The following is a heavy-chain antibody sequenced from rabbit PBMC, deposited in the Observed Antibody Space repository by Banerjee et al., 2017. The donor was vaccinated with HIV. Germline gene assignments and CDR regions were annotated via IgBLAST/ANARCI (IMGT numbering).Heavy chain of an antibody. J-gene: IGHJ6*01. CDR1: GFSFSSTYW. D-gene: IGHD4-1*01. CDR2: IDAGSSGNT. Sequence: QQQVEESGGGLVKPEGSLTLSCTASGFSFSSTYWISWVRQAPGKGLEWIGCIDAGSSGNTNYASWAKGRFTISKTSSTTVTLQMTSLTAADTATYFCARDLAGVIGWNFGLWGPGTLVTVS. CDR3: ARDLAGVIGWNFGL. V-gene: IGHV1S45*01.